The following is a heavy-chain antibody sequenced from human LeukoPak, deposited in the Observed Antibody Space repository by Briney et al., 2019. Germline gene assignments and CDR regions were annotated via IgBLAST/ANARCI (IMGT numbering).Heavy chain of an antibody. CDR3: AKDRYSYAFEYSDS. Sequence: GGSLRLSCAASGFTFSSYAMHWVRQAPGKGLDWVAVISNDGSKKYYADSVKGRFTISRDNSKNTLSLQVSSLRAEDTAVYYCAKDRYSYAFEYSDSWGQGTLVTVSS. V-gene: IGHV3-30*04. CDR2: ISNDGSKK. CDR1: GFTFSSYA. J-gene: IGHJ4*02. D-gene: IGHD5-18*01.